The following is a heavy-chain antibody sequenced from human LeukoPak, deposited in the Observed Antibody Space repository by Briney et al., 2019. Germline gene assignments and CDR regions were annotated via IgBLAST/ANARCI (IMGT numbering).Heavy chain of an antibody. V-gene: IGHV4-34*01. CDR3: ARGEGYYYYYMDV. Sequence: MSSETLSLTCAVYGGSLSGYYLSWIRQPPGKGLEWIGEINHSGSTNYNPSLKSRVTISVDTSKNQFSLKLSSVTAADTAVYYCARGEGYYYYYMDVWGKGTTVTVSS. CDR1: GGSLSGYY. J-gene: IGHJ6*03. CDR2: INHSGST.